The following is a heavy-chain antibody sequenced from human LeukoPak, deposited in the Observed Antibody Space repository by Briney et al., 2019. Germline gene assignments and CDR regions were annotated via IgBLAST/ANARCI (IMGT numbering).Heavy chain of an antibody. CDR1: GFTFRSND. V-gene: IGHV3-23*01. CDR3: AKASIPLGGVIVP. CDR2: ISGSGDST. J-gene: IGHJ5*02. Sequence: GGSLRLSCAASGFTFRSNDMTWVRQSPGKGLEWVSAISGSGDSTDYADSVKGRFTISRDNSKNTLHLQMSSLRAEDTAIYYCAKASIPLGGVIVPGGQGTLVTVSS. D-gene: IGHD3-16*01.